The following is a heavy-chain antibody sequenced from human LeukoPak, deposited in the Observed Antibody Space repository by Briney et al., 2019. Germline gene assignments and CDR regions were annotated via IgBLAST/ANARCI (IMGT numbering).Heavy chain of an antibody. CDR1: GFTFSNAW. J-gene: IGHJ4*02. CDR2: ISGSGGWT. D-gene: IGHD3-22*01. V-gene: IGHV3-23*01. Sequence: GGSLRLSCAASGFTFSNAWMSWVRQAPGKGLEWVAGISGSGGWTNYADSVKGRFTISRDNPKNTLYLQMNSLRAEDTAVYFCAKRGVVIRVILVGFHKEAYYFDSWGQGALVTVSS. CDR3: AKRGVVIRVILVGFHKEAYYFDS.